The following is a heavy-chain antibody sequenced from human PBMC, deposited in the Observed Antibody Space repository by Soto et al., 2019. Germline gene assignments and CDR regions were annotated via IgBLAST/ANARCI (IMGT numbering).Heavy chain of an antibody. Sequence: QVQLVQSGAEVKKPGASVKVSCKASGYTFTSYGISWVRQAPGQGLEWMGWISAYNGNTNYAQKLQGRVTMTTDTSTSTAYMELRSLRSDDTAVYYCARVGYSSGWYSWDYYYYGMDVWGQGTTVTVSS. J-gene: IGHJ6*02. CDR1: GYTFTSYG. CDR2: ISAYNGNT. CDR3: ARVGYSSGWYSWDYYYYGMDV. V-gene: IGHV1-18*04. D-gene: IGHD6-19*01.